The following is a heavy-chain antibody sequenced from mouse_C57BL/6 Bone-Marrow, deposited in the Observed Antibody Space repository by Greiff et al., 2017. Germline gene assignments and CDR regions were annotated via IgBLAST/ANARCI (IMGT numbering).Heavy chain of an antibody. V-gene: IGHV1-69*01. CDR3: ARDRGNYEAMDY. CDR1: GYTFTSYW. D-gene: IGHD2-1*01. Sequence: QMQLQQSGAELVMPGASVKLSCKASGYTFTSYWMHWVKQRPGQGLEWIGEIDPSDSYTNYNQKFKGKSTLTVDKSSSTAYMQLSSLTSEDSAVYYCARDRGNYEAMDYWGQGTSVTVSS. CDR2: IDPSDSYT. J-gene: IGHJ4*01.